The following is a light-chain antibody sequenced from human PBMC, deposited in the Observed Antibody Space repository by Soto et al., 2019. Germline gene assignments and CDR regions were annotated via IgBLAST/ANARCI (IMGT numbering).Light chain of an antibody. V-gene: IGKV3-15*01. Sequence: EIVMTQSPATLSVSPGERVTLSCRASQSVSSNLAWYQQKPGQAPRLLIYGASTRATGIPARFSGSGSGTEFTLTISSLQSEDFAVYYCLQYNNWPPYTFGQGTKLEIK. CDR3: LQYNNWPPYT. J-gene: IGKJ2*01. CDR1: QSVSSN. CDR2: GAS.